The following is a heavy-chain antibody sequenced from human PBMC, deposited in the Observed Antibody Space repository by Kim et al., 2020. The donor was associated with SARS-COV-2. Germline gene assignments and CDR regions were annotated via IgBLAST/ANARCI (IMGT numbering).Heavy chain of an antibody. CDR2: ISSSSSYI. D-gene: IGHD3-3*01. Sequence: GGSLRLSCAASGFTFSSYSMNWVRQAPGKGLEWVSSISSSSSYIYYADSVKGRFTISRDNAKNSLYLQMNSLRAEDTAVYYCARVETYYDFWSGDNYYYGMDVWGQGTTVTVSS. CDR1: GFTFSSYS. J-gene: IGHJ6*02. V-gene: IGHV3-21*01. CDR3: ARVETYYDFWSGDNYYYGMDV.